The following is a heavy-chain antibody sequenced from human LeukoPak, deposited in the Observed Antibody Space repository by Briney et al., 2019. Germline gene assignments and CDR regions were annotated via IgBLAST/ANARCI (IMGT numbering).Heavy chain of an antibody. Sequence: GGSLRLSCAASGFTFSSYEMNWVRRAPGKGLEWVSYISSSGSTIYYADSVKGRFTISRDNAKNSLYLQMNSLRAEDTAVYYCARDLNSGYHDAFDIWGQGTMVTVSS. CDR2: ISSSGSTI. J-gene: IGHJ3*02. D-gene: IGHD3-22*01. CDR3: ARDLNSGYHDAFDI. CDR1: GFTFSSYE. V-gene: IGHV3-48*03.